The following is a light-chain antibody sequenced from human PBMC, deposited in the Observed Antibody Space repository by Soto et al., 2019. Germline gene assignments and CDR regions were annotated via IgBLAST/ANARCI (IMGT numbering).Light chain of an antibody. CDR1: QSVTSNY. CDR3: QQYASSPLT. CDR2: GAS. Sequence: EIVLTQSPGTLSLSPGERATLSCRASQSVTSNYLAWYQQKPGQAPSLLIYGASARAAGIPDRFSGSGTGTDSALTISGLEPEDFAVYFCQQYASSPLTFGQGTKVEIK. J-gene: IGKJ1*01. V-gene: IGKV3-20*01.